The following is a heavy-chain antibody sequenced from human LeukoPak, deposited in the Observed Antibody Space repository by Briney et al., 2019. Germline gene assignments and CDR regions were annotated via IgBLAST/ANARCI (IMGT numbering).Heavy chain of an antibody. CDR3: ARRGYCSSTSCYEYWFDP. D-gene: IGHD2-2*01. J-gene: IGHJ5*02. CDR2: IYYSGST. V-gene: IGHV4-39*01. Sequence: PSETLSLTCTVSGGSISSSSYYWGWIRQPPGKGLEWIGIIYYSGSTYYNPSLKSRLTISVDTSKNQSALKLSSVTATDTAVDYCARRGYCSSTSCYEYWFDPWGQGTLVTVSS. CDR1: GGSISSSSYY.